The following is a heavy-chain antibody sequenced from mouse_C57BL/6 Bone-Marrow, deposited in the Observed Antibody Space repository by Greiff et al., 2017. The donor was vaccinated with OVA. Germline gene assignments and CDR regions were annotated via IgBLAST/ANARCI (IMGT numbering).Heavy chain of an antibody. CDR3: ARPYYGYDWGYFDV. D-gene: IGHD2-9*01. V-gene: IGHV1-9*01. J-gene: IGHJ1*03. CDR1: GYTFTGYW. CDR2: ILPGSGST. Sequence: VQLQQSGAELMKPGASVKPSCKATGYTFTGYWIEWVKQRPGHGLEWIGEILPGSGSTNYNEKFKGKATFTADTSSNTAYMQLSSLTTEDSAIYYCARPYYGYDWGYFDVWGTGTTVTVSS.